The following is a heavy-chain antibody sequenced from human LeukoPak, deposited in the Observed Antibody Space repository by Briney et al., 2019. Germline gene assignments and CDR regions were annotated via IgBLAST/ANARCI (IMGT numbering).Heavy chain of an antibody. V-gene: IGHV4-59*01. CDR2: IYYSGST. CDR3: ASQGYDILTGYYGFDY. Sequence: SETLSLTCTVSGGSISSYYWSWIRQPPGKGLEWTGYIYYSGSTNYNPSLKSRVTISVDTSKNQFSLKLSSVTAADTAVYYCASQGYDILTGYYGFDYWGQGTLVTVSS. J-gene: IGHJ4*02. CDR1: GGSISSYY. D-gene: IGHD3-9*01.